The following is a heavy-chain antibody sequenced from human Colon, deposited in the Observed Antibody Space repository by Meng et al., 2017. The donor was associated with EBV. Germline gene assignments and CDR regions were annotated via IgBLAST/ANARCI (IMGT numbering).Heavy chain of an antibody. CDR3: ARNYYFDY. CDR1: GGSINSGDYY. Sequence: QVRLQVSGPGLVQLSXXLSLTCTVSGGSINSGDYYWSWIRQPPGKGLEWIGYIYYTGSTYYHPSLKSRVTISMDTSKNQFSLRLSSVTAADTAVYYCARNYYFDYWGQGTLVTVSS. CDR2: IYYTGST. V-gene: IGHV4-30-4*01. J-gene: IGHJ4*02.